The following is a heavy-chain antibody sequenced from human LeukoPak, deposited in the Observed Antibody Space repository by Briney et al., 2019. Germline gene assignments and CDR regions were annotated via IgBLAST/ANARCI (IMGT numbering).Heavy chain of an antibody. CDR3: AKGLRGIASAGSAFDI. J-gene: IGHJ3*02. CDR1: GFTFSSYA. V-gene: IGHV3-23*01. Sequence: GGSLRLSCAASGFTFSSYAMSWVRQAPGKGLEWVSAISGSGGSTYYADSVKGRFTISRDNSKNTLYLQMNSLRAEDTAVYYCAKGLRGIASAGSAFDIWGQGTMVTVSS. D-gene: IGHD6-25*01. CDR2: ISGSGGST.